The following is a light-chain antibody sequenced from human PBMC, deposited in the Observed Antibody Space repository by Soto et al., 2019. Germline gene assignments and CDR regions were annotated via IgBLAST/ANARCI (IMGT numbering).Light chain of an antibody. J-gene: IGKJ1*01. Sequence: IVMTQSPATLSLSPGERATLSCRASQGIKDYVAWFQQKPGQAPRLLIYGASTRATAIPARFSGSGSGTEFTLSISSLQSEDFAVYYCQQYNTWPRTFGQGTKVETK. CDR1: QGIKDY. V-gene: IGKV3-15*01. CDR3: QQYNTWPRT. CDR2: GAS.